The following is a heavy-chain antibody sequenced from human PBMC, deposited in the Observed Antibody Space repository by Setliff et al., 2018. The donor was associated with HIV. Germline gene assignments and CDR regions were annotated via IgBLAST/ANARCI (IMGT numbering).Heavy chain of an antibody. Sequence: SETLSLTCAVSGGSISSNWWSWVRRSPGKGLEWIGEIYHSGSTNYNPSLKSRVPISVDTSKNQFSLKLSSVTAADTAVYYCARDALGGAMDFWSGYYYYYYGMDVWGQGTTVTVSS. J-gene: IGHJ6*02. CDR3: ARDALGGAMDFWSGYYYYYYGMDV. CDR2: IYHSGST. V-gene: IGHV4-4*02. D-gene: IGHD3-3*01. CDR1: GGSISSNW.